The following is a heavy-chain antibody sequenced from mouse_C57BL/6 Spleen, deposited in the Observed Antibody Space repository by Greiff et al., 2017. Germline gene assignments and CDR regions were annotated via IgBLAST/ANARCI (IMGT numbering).Heavy chain of an antibody. CDR1: GFTFSDYY. J-gene: IGHJ3*01. D-gene: IGHD1-1*01. V-gene: IGHV5-16*01. CDR3: AREGYCGSSFAY. CDR2: INYDGSST. Sequence: EVQLQESEGGLVQPGSSMKLSCTASGFTFSDYYMAWVRQVPGKGLEWVANINYDGSSTYYLDSLKSRFIISRDNAKNILYLQLSSLKSEDTATYYCAREGYCGSSFAYWGQGTLVTVSA.